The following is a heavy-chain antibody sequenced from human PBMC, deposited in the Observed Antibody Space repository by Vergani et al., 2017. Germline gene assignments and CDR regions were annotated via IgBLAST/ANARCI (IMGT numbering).Heavy chain of an antibody. CDR3: AREWEQQLSN. CDR2: IYYTGSA. Sequence: QLQLHKSGPGLVKPSETLSLTCTLSGGSISSSSHFWGWLRQTPGKGLEWIGSIYYTGSAYYNPSLKSRVSISVDASKNQFSLQLNSVTPEDTAVYYCAREWEQQLSNWGQGTLVTVSS. CDR1: GGSISSSSHF. J-gene: IGHJ4*02. V-gene: IGHV4-39*07. D-gene: IGHD6-13*01.